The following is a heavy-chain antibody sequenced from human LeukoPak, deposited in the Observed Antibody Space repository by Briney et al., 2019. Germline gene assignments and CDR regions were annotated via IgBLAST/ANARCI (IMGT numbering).Heavy chain of an antibody. CDR1: EYTFNGYY. V-gene: IGHV1-2*04. CDR2: INSDSGDT. Sequence: ASVKVSCEVSEYTFNGYYIHWVRQAPGKGLEYMGWINSDSGDTKCAQRLRGWVTMTRDTSINTAYMELSSLTSDDTAVYYCARENSDAGTFDYWGQGTLVTVSS. D-gene: IGHD3-10*01. CDR3: ARENSDAGTFDY. J-gene: IGHJ4*02.